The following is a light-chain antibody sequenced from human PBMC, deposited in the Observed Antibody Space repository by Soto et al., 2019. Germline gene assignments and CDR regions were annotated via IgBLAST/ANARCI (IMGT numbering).Light chain of an antibody. Sequence: QSVLTQPASVSGSPGQSITISCTGASSDVGLYDFVSWYQQHPGNAPKLLIYEVTYRPSGVSSRFSGSKSGNTASLTISGLQAEDEADYYCNSYTRFSTYVFGTGTKLTVL. J-gene: IGLJ1*01. CDR2: EVT. CDR1: SSDVGLYDF. V-gene: IGLV2-14*01. CDR3: NSYTRFSTYV.